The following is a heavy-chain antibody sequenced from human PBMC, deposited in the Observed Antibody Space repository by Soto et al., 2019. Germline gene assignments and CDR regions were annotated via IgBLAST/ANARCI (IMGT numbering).Heavy chain of an antibody. Sequence: QVQLVQSGAEVKKPGSSVKVSCKASGGTFSSYTISWVRQAPGQGLEWMGRIIPILGIANYAQKFQGRVTITADKSTSTAYMELSSLRSEDTAVYYCARGMEEGSVSYSENWGQGTLVTVSS. CDR2: IIPILGIA. CDR1: GGTFSSYT. J-gene: IGHJ4*02. CDR3: ARGMEEGSVSYSEN. D-gene: IGHD3-10*01. V-gene: IGHV1-69*02.